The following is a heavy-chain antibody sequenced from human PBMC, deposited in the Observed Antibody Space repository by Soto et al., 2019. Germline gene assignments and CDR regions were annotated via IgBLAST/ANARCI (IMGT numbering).Heavy chain of an antibody. D-gene: IGHD6-19*01. CDR3: AKDPHSSGWYMVDY. V-gene: IGHV3-23*01. CDR2: ISGSGGST. J-gene: IGHJ4*02. CDR1: GFTFSSYA. Sequence: EVQLLESGGGLVQPGGSLRLSCAASGFTFSSYAMSWVRQAPGKGLEWVSAISGSGGSTYYADSVKGRFTISRDNSKSTLYLQMNSLRAEDTAVYYCAKDPHSSGWYMVDYWGQGTLVTVSS.